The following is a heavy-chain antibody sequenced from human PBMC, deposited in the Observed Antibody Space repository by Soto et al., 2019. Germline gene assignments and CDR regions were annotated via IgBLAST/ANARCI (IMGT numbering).Heavy chain of an antibody. Sequence: EVQLLESGGGLVQPGGSLRLSCAASGFTFSSYAMSWVRQXPXXXXXXXXAISGSGGSKYYADSVKGRFTISRDNSKNTLYLQMNSLXAEDTAVXYXAXXXXVXXXXXSCXLDYXXQGTLVTVSS. J-gene: IGHJ4*02. CDR3: AXXXXVXXXXXSCXLDY. V-gene: IGHV3-23*01. CDR2: ISGSGGSK. D-gene: IGHD2-15*01. CDR1: GFTFSSYA.